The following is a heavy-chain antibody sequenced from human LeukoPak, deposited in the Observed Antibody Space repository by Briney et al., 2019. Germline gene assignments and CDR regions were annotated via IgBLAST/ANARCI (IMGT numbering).Heavy chain of an antibody. J-gene: IGHJ4*02. CDR2: ISSSSSYT. CDR1: GFTFSDYY. Sequence: SGGSLRLSCAASGFTFSDYYMSWIRQAPGRGLEWVSYISSSSSYTDYADSVKGRFTISRDNAKNSLNLQMNSLRAEDTAVYYCARDSRYSGYSDYWGQGTLVTVSS. D-gene: IGHD5-12*01. V-gene: IGHV3-11*05. CDR3: ARDSRYSGYSDY.